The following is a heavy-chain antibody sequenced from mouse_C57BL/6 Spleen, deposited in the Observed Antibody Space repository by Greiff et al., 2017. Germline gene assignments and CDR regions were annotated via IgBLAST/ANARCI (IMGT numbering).Heavy chain of an antibody. J-gene: IGHJ3*01. CDR1: GYTFTDHT. D-gene: IGHD1-1*01. CDR2: IYPRDGST. V-gene: IGHV1-78*01. CDR3: AREIDYYGSSYVPFAY. Sequence: VQLQQSDAELVKPGASVKISCKVSGYTFTDHTIHWMKQRPEQGLEWIGYIYPRDGSTKYNEKFKGKATLTADKSSSTAYRQLNSLTSEDSAVYFCAREIDYYGSSYVPFAYWGQGTLVTVSA.